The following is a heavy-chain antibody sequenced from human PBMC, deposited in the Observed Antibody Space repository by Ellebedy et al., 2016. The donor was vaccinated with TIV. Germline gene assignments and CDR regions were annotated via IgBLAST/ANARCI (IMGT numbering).Heavy chain of an antibody. J-gene: IGHJ5*02. Sequence: GESLKISXVASGFTFDRYWMHWVRQAPGNKLVWVSRIKSDGSSTTYADSVKGRFTTSRDNARNTLYLQMNSLRGEDTAVYFCARDRGDYSISGPWGQGTLVTVSS. CDR1: GFTFDRYW. V-gene: IGHV3-74*01. CDR3: ARDRGDYSISGP. CDR2: IKSDGSST. D-gene: IGHD4-11*01.